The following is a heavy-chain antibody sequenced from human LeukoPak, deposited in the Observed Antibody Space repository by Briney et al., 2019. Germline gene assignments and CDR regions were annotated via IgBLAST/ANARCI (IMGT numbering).Heavy chain of an antibody. J-gene: IGHJ4*02. CDR3: ARVGATTGFDY. D-gene: IGHD1-26*01. Sequence: PGRSLRLSCAASGFIFRSYPMHWVRQVPGKGLEWVAVISYDGSNKYYADSVKGRFTISRDNSKNTLYLQMNSLRAEDTAVYYCARVGATTGFDYWGQGTLVTVSS. V-gene: IGHV3-30*04. CDR1: GFIFRSYP. CDR2: ISYDGSNK.